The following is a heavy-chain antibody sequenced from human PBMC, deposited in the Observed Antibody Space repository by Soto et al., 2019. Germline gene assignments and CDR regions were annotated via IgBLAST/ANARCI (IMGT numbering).Heavy chain of an antibody. CDR2: IIPILGIA. D-gene: IGHD3-10*01. Sequence: QVQLVQSGAEVKKPGSSVKVSCKASGGTFSSYTISWVRQAPGQGLEWMGRIIPILGIANYAQKFQGRVTITADKSTSPAYMELSRLRSEDTAVYYCAREGGSGSDIDVWGQGTTVTVSS. CDR3: AREGGSGSDIDV. V-gene: IGHV1-69*08. CDR1: GGTFSSYT. J-gene: IGHJ6*02.